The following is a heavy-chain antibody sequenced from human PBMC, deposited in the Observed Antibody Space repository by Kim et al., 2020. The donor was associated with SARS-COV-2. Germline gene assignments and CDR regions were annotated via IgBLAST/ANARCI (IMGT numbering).Heavy chain of an antibody. CDR3: ARGRSRSGRPWEYYGMDV. CDR2: INHSGST. V-gene: IGHV4-34*01. CDR1: GGSFSGYY. J-gene: IGHJ6*02. Sequence: SETLSLTCAVYGGSFSGYYWSWIRQPPGKGLEWIGEINHSGSTNYNPSLKSRVTISVDTSKNQFSLKLSSVTAADTAVYYCARGRSRSGRPWEYYGMDVWGQGTTVTVSS. D-gene: IGHD1-26*01.